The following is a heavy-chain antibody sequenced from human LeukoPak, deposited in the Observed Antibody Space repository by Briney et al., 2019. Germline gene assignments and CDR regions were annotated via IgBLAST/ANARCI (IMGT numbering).Heavy chain of an antibody. V-gene: IGHV1-18*01. Sequence: ASVRVSCRASGYTFASYGISWGRQAPGQGLEWMGWISAYNGNTNYAQKLQGRVTMTTDTSTSTAYMELRSLRSDDTAVYYCPIDQGYCGGDCRDAFDIWAQGTMDTVSS. CDR2: ISAYNGNT. CDR3: PIDQGYCGGDCRDAFDI. J-gene: IGHJ3*02. CDR1: GYTFASYG. D-gene: IGHD2-21*02.